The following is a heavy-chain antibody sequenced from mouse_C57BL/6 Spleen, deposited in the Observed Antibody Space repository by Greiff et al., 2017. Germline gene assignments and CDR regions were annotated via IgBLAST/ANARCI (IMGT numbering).Heavy chain of an antibody. CDR1: GYTFTNYW. D-gene: IGHD1-1*01. CDR3: ARLDYYGSRGNFDY. Sequence: QVQLQQSGAELVRPGTSVKMSCKASGYTFTNYWIGWAKQRPGHGLEWIGDIYPGGGYTNYNEKFKGKATLTADKSSSTAYMQFSSLTSEDSAIYYCARLDYYGSRGNFDYWGQGTTLTVSS. J-gene: IGHJ2*01. V-gene: IGHV1-63*01. CDR2: IYPGGGYT.